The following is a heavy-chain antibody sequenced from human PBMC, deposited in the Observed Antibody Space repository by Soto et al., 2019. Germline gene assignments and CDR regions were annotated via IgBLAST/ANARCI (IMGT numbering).Heavy chain of an antibody. CDR1: GFTFSNYW. D-gene: IGHD1-26*01. Sequence: EVQLVESGGGLVQPGGSLRLSCAASGFTFSNYWMSWVRQAPGKGLEWVANIKGDGSEKYYVDSMKGRFTISRDNAENSLYLQLNSLRVEDTAPYYCARDSRRVGATSDLDYWGQGTLVTVSS. J-gene: IGHJ4*02. V-gene: IGHV3-7*01. CDR2: IKGDGSEK. CDR3: ARDSRRVGATSDLDY.